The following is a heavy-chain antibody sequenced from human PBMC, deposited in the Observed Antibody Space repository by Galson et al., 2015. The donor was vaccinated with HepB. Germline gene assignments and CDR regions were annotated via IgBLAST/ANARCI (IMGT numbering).Heavy chain of an antibody. J-gene: IGHJ4*02. CDR2: ISAYGGNT. CDR3: ARDRDYRFDY. Sequence: SVKVSCKASGYTFTINGISWVRQAPGKGLEWLGWISAYGGNTKYAQKYQGRITPTRDTSTSTAYMELRSLRSDDTAVYYCARDRDYRFDYWGQGTLVTVSS. CDR1: GYTFTING. V-gene: IGHV1-18*04. D-gene: IGHD4/OR15-4a*01.